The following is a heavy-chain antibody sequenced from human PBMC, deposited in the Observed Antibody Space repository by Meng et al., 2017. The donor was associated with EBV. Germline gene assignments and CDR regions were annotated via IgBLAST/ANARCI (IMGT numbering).Heavy chain of an antibody. CDR2: INTDTGYA. J-gene: IGHJ4*02. V-gene: IGHV7-4-1*02. CDR1: GYSLSIFA. D-gene: IGHD2-21*01. CDR3: ARGLAYGDYGVDY. Sequence: QVQLVQSGSALTKPGAFVKGSCKASGYSLSIFAMNWVRQAPGQGLEWRGRINTDTGYATYAQGFRGRFVFSLETSVSTAYLQINSLKAADTAMYYCARGLAYGDYGVDYWGQGTMVTVSS.